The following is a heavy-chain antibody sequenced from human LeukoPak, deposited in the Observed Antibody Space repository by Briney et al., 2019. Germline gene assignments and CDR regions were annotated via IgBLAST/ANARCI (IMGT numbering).Heavy chain of an antibody. CDR3: ARGPPNWGFDY. V-gene: IGHV1-8*01. Sequence: ASVKVSCKASGYTFTSYDINWVRQATGQGLEWMGWMSPNSGNTGYAQKFQGRVTMTRNTFINTAYMELGSLRSEDTAVYYCARGPPNWGFDYWGPGTLVTVSS. CDR1: GYTFTSYD. D-gene: IGHD7-27*01. J-gene: IGHJ4*02. CDR2: MSPNSGNT.